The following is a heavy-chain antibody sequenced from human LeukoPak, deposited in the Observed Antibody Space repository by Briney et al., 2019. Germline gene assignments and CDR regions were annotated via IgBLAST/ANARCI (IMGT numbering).Heavy chain of an antibody. V-gene: IGHV4-30-4*07. CDR3: ARSYVDKDYYYYMDV. CDR2: IYYSGST. Sequence: SETLSLTCAVSGGSISSGGYSWSWIRQPPGKGLEWIGYIYYSGSTYYNPSLKSRVTISVDTSKNQFSLKLSSVTAADTAVYYCARSYVDKDYYYYMDVWGKGTTVTVSS. CDR1: GGSISSGGYS. D-gene: IGHD5-12*01. J-gene: IGHJ6*03.